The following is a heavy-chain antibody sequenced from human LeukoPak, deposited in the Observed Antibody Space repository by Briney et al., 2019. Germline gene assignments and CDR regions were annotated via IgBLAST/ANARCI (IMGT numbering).Heavy chain of an antibody. CDR1: GFTFSVYW. CDR2: INQHGSEK. V-gene: IGHV3-7*01. CDR3: ARHRTLQGVVIMGAMDV. J-gene: IGHJ6*02. D-gene: IGHD3-3*01. Sequence: GGSLRLSCAASGFTFSVYWMSWVRQAPGKGLEWVANINQHGSEKYYVDSVTGRFTISRDNAKNSLYLQMNSLRAEDTAVYYCARHRTLQGVVIMGAMDVWGQGTTVTVSS.